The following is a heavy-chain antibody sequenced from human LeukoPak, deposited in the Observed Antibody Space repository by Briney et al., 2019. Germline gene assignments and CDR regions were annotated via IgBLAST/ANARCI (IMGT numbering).Heavy chain of an antibody. V-gene: IGHV3-30*02. Sequence: PGGSLRLSCAASGFTFSSYGMHWVRQAPGKGLEWVAVIWYGGSNKYYADSVKGRFTISRDNSKNTLYLQMNSLRAEDTAVYYCAKGGLGDYFDYWGQGTLVTVSS. CDR1: GFTFSSYG. J-gene: IGHJ4*02. CDR3: AKGGLGDYFDY. CDR2: IWYGGSNK.